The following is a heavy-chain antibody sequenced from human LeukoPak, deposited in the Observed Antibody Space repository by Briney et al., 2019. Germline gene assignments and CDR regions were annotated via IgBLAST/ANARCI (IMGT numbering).Heavy chain of an antibody. J-gene: IGHJ6*02. D-gene: IGHD3-3*01. V-gene: IGHV3-30-3*01. CDR2: ISYDGSNK. Sequence: GGSLRLSCAASGFTFSSYAMHWVRQAPGRGLEWVAVISYDGSNKYYADSVKGRFTISRDNSKNTLYLQMNSLRAEDTAVYYCARDGHVLRFLEWKPPYYGMDVWGQGTTVTVSS. CDR3: ARDGHVLRFLEWKPPYYGMDV. CDR1: GFTFSSYA.